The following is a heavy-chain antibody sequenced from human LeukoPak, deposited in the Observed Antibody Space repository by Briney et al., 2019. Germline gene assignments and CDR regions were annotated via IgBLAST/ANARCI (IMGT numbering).Heavy chain of an antibody. V-gene: IGHV3-11*01. D-gene: IGHD3-22*01. CDR1: GFTFSDYY. J-gene: IGHJ6*02. CDR3: ARDKGVAHDRSGFSYYGIDV. CDR2: ISSSGSTI. Sequence: GGSLRLSCAASGFTFSDYYMSWIRQAPGQGLEGVSYISSSGSTIYYADSVKGRFTISRDNAKNSLYLQINSLRAKDTAVYYWARDKGVAHDRSGFSYYGIDVWGQGTTVTVSS.